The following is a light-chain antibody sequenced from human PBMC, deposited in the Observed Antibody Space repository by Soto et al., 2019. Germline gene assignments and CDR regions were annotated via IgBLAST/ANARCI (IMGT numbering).Light chain of an antibody. CDR3: QQRSNWPRGT. J-gene: IGKJ2*02. V-gene: IGKV3-11*01. CDR1: QSVSTF. CDR2: DAS. Sequence: EIVLTQSPATLSLSPGERATLSCRASQSVSTFLAWYQQTPGQAPRLLIYDASNRATGIPARFSGSGSGTDFTLTISSLEPEDFAVYYCQQRSNWPRGTYGQGTKLELK.